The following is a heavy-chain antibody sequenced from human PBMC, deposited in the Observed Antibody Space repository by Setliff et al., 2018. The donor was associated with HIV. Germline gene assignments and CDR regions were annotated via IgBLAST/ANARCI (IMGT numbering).Heavy chain of an antibody. CDR3: ARGPYYDSNGYHLSSDY. CDR2: MNPNSGNT. J-gene: IGHJ4*02. V-gene: IGHV1-8*02. Sequence: ASVKVSCKASGYTFSNYDINWVRQATGQGLEWMAWMNPNSGNTGYAQKSQGRVTLTRDTSISTAYMELSSLRSEDTAVYYCARGPYYDSNGYHLSSDYWGQGTLVTVSS. D-gene: IGHD3-22*01. CDR1: GYTFSNYD.